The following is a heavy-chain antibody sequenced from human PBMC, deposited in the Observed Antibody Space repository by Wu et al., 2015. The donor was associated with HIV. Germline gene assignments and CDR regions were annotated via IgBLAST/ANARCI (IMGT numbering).Heavy chain of an antibody. CDR2: IIPTFGTT. J-gene: IGHJ2*01. CDR3: ARDHGYSYHSWYFDL. CDR1: GTTFSSYA. D-gene: IGHD5-18*01. Sequence: QVQLVQSGAEVKKPGSSVKVSCKASGTTFSSYAISWVRQAPGQGPEWMGRIIPTFGTTNYAQKFQDRVTIAADESTRTVYMELSGLISEDTAMYYCARDHGYSYHSWYFDLWAVAPWSLSPQ. V-gene: IGHV1-69*13.